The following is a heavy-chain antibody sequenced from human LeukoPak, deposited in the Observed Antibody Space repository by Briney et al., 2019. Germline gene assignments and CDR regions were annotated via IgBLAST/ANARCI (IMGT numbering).Heavy chain of an antibody. CDR2: ISGSGGST. V-gene: IGHV3-23*01. CDR3: AKVRGPDNYDSSGYRYLAAFDY. D-gene: IGHD3-22*01. J-gene: IGHJ4*02. CDR1: GFTFSSYA. Sequence: GGSLRLSCAASGFTFSSYAMSWVRQAPGKGLEWVSAISGSGGSTYYADSVKGRFTISRDNSKNTLYLQMNSLRAEDAAVYYCAKVRGPDNYDSSGYRYLAAFDYWGQGTLVTVSS.